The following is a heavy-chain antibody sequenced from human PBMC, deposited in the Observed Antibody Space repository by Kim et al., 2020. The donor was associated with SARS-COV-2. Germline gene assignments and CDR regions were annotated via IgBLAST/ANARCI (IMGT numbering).Heavy chain of an antibody. CDR1: GYSFTSYW. Sequence: GESLKISCKGSGYSFTSYWIGWVRQMPGKGLEWMGIIYPGDSDTRYSPSFQGQVTISADKSISTAYLQWSSLKASDTAMYYCARGLTERYYYYGMDVWGQGTTVTVSS. CDR2: IYPGDSDT. V-gene: IGHV5-51*01. J-gene: IGHJ6*02. D-gene: IGHD1-1*01. CDR3: ARGLTERYYYYGMDV.